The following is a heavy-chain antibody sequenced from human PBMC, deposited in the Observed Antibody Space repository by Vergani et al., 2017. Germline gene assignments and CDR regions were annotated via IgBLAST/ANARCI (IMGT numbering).Heavy chain of an antibody. D-gene: IGHD6-13*01. CDR2: ISSSSSYT. CDR3: ARGIAAAAPYYYGMDV. J-gene: IGHJ6*02. Sequence: QLQLVESGGGLVKPGGSLRLSCAASGFTFSDYYMSWIRQAPGKGLEWVSYISSSSSYTNYADSVKGRFTISRDNAKNSLYLQMNSLRAEDTAVYYCARGIAAAAPYYYGMDVWGQGTTVTVSS. CDR1: GFTFSDYY. V-gene: IGHV3-11*06.